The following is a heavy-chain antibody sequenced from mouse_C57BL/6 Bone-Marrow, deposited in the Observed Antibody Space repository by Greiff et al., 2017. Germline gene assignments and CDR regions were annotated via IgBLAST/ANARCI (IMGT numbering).Heavy chain of an antibody. J-gene: IGHJ2*01. CDR1: GFNIKDDY. CDR2: IDPENGDT. CDR3: TTFYYINLPYYFDY. V-gene: IGHV14-4*01. D-gene: IGHD2-5*01. Sequence: DVQLQESGAELVRPGDSVKLSCTASGFNIKDDYMHWVKQRPEQGLEWIGWIDPENGDTEYASKFQGKATITADTSSNTAYLQLSSLTSEDTAVYYCTTFYYINLPYYFDYWGQGTTLTVSS.